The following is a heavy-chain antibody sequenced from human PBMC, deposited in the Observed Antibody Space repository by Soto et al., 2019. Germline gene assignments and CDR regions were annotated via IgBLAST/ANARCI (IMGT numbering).Heavy chain of an antibody. CDR3: ARDSYDHYYGMDV. Sequence: LRLSCAASGFTVSSNYMSWVRQAPGKGLEWVSVIYSGGSTYYADSVKGRFTISRDNSKNTLYLQMNSLRAEDTAVYYCARDSYDHYYGMDVWGQGTTVTVSS. CDR1: GFTVSSNY. D-gene: IGHD5-18*01. V-gene: IGHV3-53*01. CDR2: IYSGGST. J-gene: IGHJ6*02.